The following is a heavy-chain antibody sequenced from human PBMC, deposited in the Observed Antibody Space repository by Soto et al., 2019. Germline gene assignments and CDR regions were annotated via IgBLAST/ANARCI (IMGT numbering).Heavy chain of an antibody. V-gene: IGHV3-21*02. CDR2: ISSRSDI. CDR1: GFTFSTYS. J-gene: IGHJ6*02. D-gene: IGHD2-2*02. Sequence: EVQLVESGGGLVKPGGSLRLSCVGSGFTFSTYSINWVRQAPGKGLEWVSSISSRSDIYYADSVKGRFTISRDNAKNSVSLQMNSLRAEDTAVYYCAREYTAWPLAYGFDVWGQGTTVTVSS. CDR3: AREYTAWPLAYGFDV.